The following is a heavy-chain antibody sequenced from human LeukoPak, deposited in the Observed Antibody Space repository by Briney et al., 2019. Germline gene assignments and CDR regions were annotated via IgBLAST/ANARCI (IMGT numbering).Heavy chain of an antibody. CDR2: IKQDGSEK. CDR1: GFTFSSYW. Sequence: GGSLRLSCAASGFTFSSYWMSWVRQAPGKGLEWVANIKQDGSEKYYVDSVKGRFTISRDNAKNSLYLQMNSLRAEDTAVYYCARDSMVYAISPRTPHFDYWGLGTLVTVSS. CDR3: ARDSMVYAISPRTPHFDY. D-gene: IGHD2-8*01. J-gene: IGHJ4*02. V-gene: IGHV3-7*01.